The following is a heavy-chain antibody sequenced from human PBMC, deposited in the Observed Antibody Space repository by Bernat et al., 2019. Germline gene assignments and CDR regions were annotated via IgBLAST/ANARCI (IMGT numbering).Heavy chain of an antibody. CDR3: AKDQWEPGSGYYPAWHHFDY. Sequence: VQLVESGGGLVKPGGSLRLSCVASGFTLSSYDMHWVRQAPGKGLEWVAVISYDGSNKYYADSVKGRFTISRDNSKNTLYLQMNSLGGEDTAVYYCAKDQWEPGSGYYPAWHHFDYWGQGTLVTVSS. D-gene: IGHD3-22*01. J-gene: IGHJ4*02. CDR2: ISYDGSNK. V-gene: IGHV3-30*18. CDR1: GFTLSSYD.